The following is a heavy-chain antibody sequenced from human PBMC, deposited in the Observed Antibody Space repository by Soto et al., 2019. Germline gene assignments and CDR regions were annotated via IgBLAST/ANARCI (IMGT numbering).Heavy chain of an antibody. D-gene: IGHD6-19*01. CDR3: ARDLGGSYSSGWPYYYYYGMDV. CDR1: GITFSSYG. Sequence: GGSLRLSCAASGITFSSYGMHWVRQAPGKGLEWVAVISNDGSNKYYGDSVKGRFTISRGNSKNTLYLQMNSLRTEDTAVYYCARDLGGSYSSGWPYYYYYGMDVWGQGTTVTVS. V-gene: IGHV3-30*03. CDR2: ISNDGSNK. J-gene: IGHJ6*02.